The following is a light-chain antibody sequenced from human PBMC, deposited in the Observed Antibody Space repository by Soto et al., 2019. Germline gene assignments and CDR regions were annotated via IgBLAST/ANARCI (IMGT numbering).Light chain of an antibody. J-gene: IGLJ2*01. CDR1: KLENKF. CDR3: QAWDSNPGVV. V-gene: IGLV3-1*01. Sequence: SYELTQPPSVSVSPGQTASITCSGNKLENKFVSWYQQRPGQSPVLVIYRDKERPSGISERFSASNSGNTATLTISGTQAVDEADYYCQAWDSNPGVVFGGGTKVTVL. CDR2: RDK.